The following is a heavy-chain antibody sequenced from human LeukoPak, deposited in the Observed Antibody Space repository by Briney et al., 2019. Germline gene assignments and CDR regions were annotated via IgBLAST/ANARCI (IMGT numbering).Heavy chain of an antibody. Sequence: GASVKVSCKASGYTLTSYGISWLRQAPGQGLEWMGWISAYNGNTNYAQKLQGRVTMTPDTPTSTASMELRSLRSDDTAAQYLPRLGTSYYAPPEVSYYYYYMDVWGKGTTVTVSS. D-gene: IGHD3-22*01. CDR3: PRLGTSYYAPPEVSYYYYYMDV. V-gene: IGHV1-18*01. CDR1: GYTLTSYG. CDR2: ISAYNGNT. J-gene: IGHJ6*03.